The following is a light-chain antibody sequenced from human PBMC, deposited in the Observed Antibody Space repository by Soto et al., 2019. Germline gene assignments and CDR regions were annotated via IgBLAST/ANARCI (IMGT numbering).Light chain of an antibody. CDR1: QGIRNY. CDR3: QYLNSFPLP. V-gene: IGKV1-9*01. J-gene: IGKJ4*01. CDR2: LAS. Sequence: IQLTQSPSSLSAAVGDRVTITCRASQGIRNYLAWYQQKPGKAPNLLIYLASTLQGGVPSRFSGSGSGKDLSLTSSSLQPEDVATYYCQYLNSFPLPFGGGTKVELK.